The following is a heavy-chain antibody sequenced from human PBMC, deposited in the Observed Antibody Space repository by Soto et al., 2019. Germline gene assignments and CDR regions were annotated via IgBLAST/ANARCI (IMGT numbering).Heavy chain of an antibody. J-gene: IGHJ3*01. CDR2: LYDVDGT. V-gene: IGHV3-53*01. CDR1: GLTVSGKKY. Sequence: DVQLVESGGGLIQPGGSLRLSCAAFGLTVSGKKYMAWVRQAPGKGLEWVSGLYDVDGTYYADSVKGRFTTSGDSSKTIVDLQKNSLRPDDTEVYYCASWHLQEHAYDVWGQGTTVTVSS. D-gene: IGHD4-4*01. CDR3: ASWHLQEHAYDV.